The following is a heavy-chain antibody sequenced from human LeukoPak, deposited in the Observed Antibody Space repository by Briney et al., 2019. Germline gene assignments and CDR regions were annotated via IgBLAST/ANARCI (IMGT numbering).Heavy chain of an antibody. Sequence: GASVKVSCKASGYTFTSYDINWVRQATGQGLEWMGWMNPNSGNTGYAQKFQGRVTMTRNTSISTAYMELSSLRSEDTAVYYCARGRRCSGGSCYSVWLYWGQETLVTVSS. CDR1: GYTFTSYD. CDR2: MNPNSGNT. CDR3: ARGRRCSGGSCYSVWLY. J-gene: IGHJ4*02. D-gene: IGHD2-15*01. V-gene: IGHV1-8*01.